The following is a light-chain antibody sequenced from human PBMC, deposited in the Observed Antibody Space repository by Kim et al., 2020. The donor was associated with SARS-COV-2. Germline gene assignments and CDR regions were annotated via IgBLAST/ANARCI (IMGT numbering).Light chain of an antibody. V-gene: IGLV3-1*01. CDR1: KLGDNY. Sequence: SVSPGQTASITCSGDKLGDNYACWYQQKPGQTPVLVIDQDSKRPSRIPERFSGSNSGNTATLTISGTQAMDEADYYCQAWDSSTEVFGTGTKVTAL. CDR3: QAWDSSTEV. CDR2: QDS. J-gene: IGLJ1*01.